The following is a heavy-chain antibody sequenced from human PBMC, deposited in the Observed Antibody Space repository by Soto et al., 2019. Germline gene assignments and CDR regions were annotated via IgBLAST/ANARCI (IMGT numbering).Heavy chain of an antibody. CDR2: IYYSGST. Sequence: QVQLQESGPGLVKPSQTLSLTCTVSGGSISSGGYYWSWIRQHPGKGLEWIGYIYYSGSTYYNPSLKSRVTISVDTSKNQFSLKRSSVTAADTAVYYCARGTTVVKYGMDVWGQGTTVTVSS. J-gene: IGHJ6*02. CDR3: ARGTTVVKYGMDV. V-gene: IGHV4-31*03. D-gene: IGHD4-17*01. CDR1: GGSISSGGYY.